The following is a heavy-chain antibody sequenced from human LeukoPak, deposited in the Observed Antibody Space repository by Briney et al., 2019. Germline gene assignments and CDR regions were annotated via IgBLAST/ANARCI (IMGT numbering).Heavy chain of an antibody. Sequence: SETLYLTCTVSGDSISSGDYYWSWIRQPPGQGLEWIGNTYYSGSTYYNQSLKSRVTISVDTSKNQFSLKLSSVTAADTAVYYCASDREERGDTIWLGGFDPWGQGTLVTVSS. J-gene: IGHJ5*02. V-gene: IGHV4-30-4*01. CDR1: GDSISSGDYY. CDR3: ASDREERGDTIWLGGFDP. CDR2: TYYSGST. D-gene: IGHD3-10*01.